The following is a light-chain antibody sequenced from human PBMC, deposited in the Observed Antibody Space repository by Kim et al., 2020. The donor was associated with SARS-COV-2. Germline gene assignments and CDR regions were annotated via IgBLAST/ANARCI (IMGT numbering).Light chain of an antibody. CDR1: HNVDIS. CDR3: QQRGSWPPALT. Sequence: PRKRPTLSCRASHNVDISLAWYQQTPGQAPRLLIYDAAVRAAGIPDRFSGSGSGTDFTLTIGSLAPEDFAIYYCQQRGSWPPALTFGGGTKLEI. V-gene: IGKV3-11*01. J-gene: IGKJ4*01. CDR2: DAA.